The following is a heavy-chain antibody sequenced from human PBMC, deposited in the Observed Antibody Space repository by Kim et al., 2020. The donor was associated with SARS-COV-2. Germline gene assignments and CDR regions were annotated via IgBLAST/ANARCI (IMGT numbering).Heavy chain of an antibody. Sequence: GGSLRLSCAASGFTFSSYSMNWVRQAPGKGLEWVSSISSSSSYIYYADSVKGRFTISRDNAKNSLYLQMNSLRAEDTAVYYCARDDLGEDIVLMVYAPPLGYWDQGTLVTVSS. V-gene: IGHV3-21*01. CDR3: ARDDLGEDIVLMVYAPPLGY. J-gene: IGHJ4*02. D-gene: IGHD2-8*01. CDR1: GFTFSSYS. CDR2: ISSSSSYI.